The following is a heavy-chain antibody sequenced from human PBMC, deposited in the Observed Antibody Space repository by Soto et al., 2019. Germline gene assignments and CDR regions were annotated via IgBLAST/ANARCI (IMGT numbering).Heavy chain of an antibody. CDR3: ARVNDRESPYYYYGMDV. CDR2: IIPIFGTA. V-gene: IGHV1-69*13. D-gene: IGHD1-1*01. CDR1: GGTFSSYA. Sequence: SVKVSCKASGGTFSSYAISWVRQAPGQGLEWMGGIIPIFGTANYAQKFQGRVTITADEPTSTAYMELSSQRSEDTAVYYCARVNDRESPYYYYGMDVWGQGTTVTVSS. J-gene: IGHJ6*02.